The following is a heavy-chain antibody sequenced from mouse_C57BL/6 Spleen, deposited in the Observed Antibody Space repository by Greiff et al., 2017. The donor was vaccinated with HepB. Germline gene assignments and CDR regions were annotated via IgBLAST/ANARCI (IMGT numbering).Heavy chain of an antibody. D-gene: IGHD2-2*01. V-gene: IGHV14-4*01. Sequence: EVQLQQSGAELVRPGASVKLSCTASGFNIKDDYMHWVKQRPEQGLEWIGWIDPENGDTEYASKFQGKATITADTSSNTAYLQLSSLTSEDTAVYYCTTQGWVKRAWFAYWGQGTLVTVS. CDR2: IDPENGDT. CDR1: GFNIKDDY. J-gene: IGHJ3*01. CDR3: TTQGWVKRAWFAY.